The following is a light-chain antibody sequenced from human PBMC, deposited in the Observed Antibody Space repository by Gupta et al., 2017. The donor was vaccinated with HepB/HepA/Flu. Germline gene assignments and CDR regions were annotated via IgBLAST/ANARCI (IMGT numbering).Light chain of an antibody. J-gene: IGLJ2*01. CDR2: QDG. CDR1: NLGDKY. CDR3: QAWDSSTDVV. V-gene: IGLV3-1*01. Sequence: SYALTQPPSVSVSPGQTASITCSGDNLGDKYASWYQQKPGQAPILVIYQDGERPSGIPERFSGSNSGNTATLTSSGTQAVDEADYYCQAWDSSTDVVFGGGTRLTVL.